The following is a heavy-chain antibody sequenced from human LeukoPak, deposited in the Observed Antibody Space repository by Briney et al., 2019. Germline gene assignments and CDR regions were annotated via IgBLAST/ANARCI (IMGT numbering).Heavy chain of an antibody. CDR2: IIPIFGTA. D-gene: IGHD2-21*02. CDR3: ASGEVTANTYYYYMDV. CDR1: GGTFSSYA. Sequence: ASVKVSCKASGGTFSSYAISWVRQAPGQGLEWMGGIIPIFGTANYAQKFQGRVTITADKSTSTAYMELSSLRSEDTAVYYCASGEVTANTYYYYMDVWGKGTTVTVSS. J-gene: IGHJ6*03. V-gene: IGHV1-69*06.